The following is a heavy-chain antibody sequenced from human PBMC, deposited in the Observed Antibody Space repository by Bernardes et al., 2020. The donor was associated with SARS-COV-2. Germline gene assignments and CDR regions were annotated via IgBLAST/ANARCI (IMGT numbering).Heavy chain of an antibody. CDR3: ARDGQYCSGGSCYSQPYGMDV. CDR1: GYTFTGYY. CDR2: INPNSGGT. V-gene: IGHV1-2*04. D-gene: IGHD2-15*01. Sequence: ASVKVSCKASGYTFTGYYMHWVRQAPGQGLEWMGWINPNSGGTNYAQKFQGWVTMTRDTSISTAYMELSRLRSDDTAVYYCARDGQYCSGGSCYSQPYGMDVWGQGTTVTGSS. J-gene: IGHJ6*02.